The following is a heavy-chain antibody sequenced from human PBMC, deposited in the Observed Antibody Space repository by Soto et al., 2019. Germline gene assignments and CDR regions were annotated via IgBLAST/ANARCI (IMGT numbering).Heavy chain of an antibody. J-gene: IGHJ4*02. Sequence: ASENVSCNTSVSTHTIYSRHWVRQTTGQGLEWMGGIKPISGVTNYAQKFQGRVTMTRDTSISTAYMELSRLRSDDTAVYYCARGVWGYSYASGFDHWGQGTLVTVSS. CDR3: ARGVWGYSYASGFDH. CDR1: VSTHTIYS. D-gene: IGHD5-18*01. V-gene: IGHV1-2*02. CDR2: IKPISGVT.